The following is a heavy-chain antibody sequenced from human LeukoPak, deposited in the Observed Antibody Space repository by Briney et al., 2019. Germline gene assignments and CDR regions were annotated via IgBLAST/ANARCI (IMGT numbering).Heavy chain of an antibody. V-gene: IGHV3-7*01. J-gene: IGHJ4*02. CDR1: GFSFTNYW. CDR2: IKQDGSET. Sequence: GGSPRLSCAASGFSFTNYWMGWVRQAPGKGLEYVGNIKQDGSETYYVDSLRGRFTISRDNAKNSLYLQMNSLRVEDTAVYYCVRDDRSDSGYYYDNYWGQGTLVTVSS. D-gene: IGHD3-16*01. CDR3: VRDDRSDSGYYYDNY.